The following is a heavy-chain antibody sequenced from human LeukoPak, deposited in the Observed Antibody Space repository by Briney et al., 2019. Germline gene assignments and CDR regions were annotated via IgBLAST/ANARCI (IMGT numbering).Heavy chain of an antibody. CDR2: INPSSGGT. CDR1: GYTFTDDY. D-gene: IGHD3-22*01. V-gene: IGHV1-2*02. Sequence: ASVKVSCKASGYTFTDDYVHWVRQAPGQGLEWMGWINPSSGGTNYAQKFQGRVTVTRDTSISTAYMDLSRLRSDDTAVYYCARAGVWDYSDSSGYHNAAFDIWGQGTMVTVSS. J-gene: IGHJ3*02. CDR3: ARAGVWDYSDSSGYHNAAFDI.